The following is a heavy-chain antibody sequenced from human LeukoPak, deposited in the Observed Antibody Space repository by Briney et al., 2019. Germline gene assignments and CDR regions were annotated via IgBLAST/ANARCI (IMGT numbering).Heavy chain of an antibody. D-gene: IGHD3-9*01. CDR1: GYTFTGYY. CDR3: ARGGLLRYFDWLLYSY. CDR2: INPNSGGT. Sequence: ASVKVSCKASGYTFTGYYMHWVRQAPGQGLEWMGWINPNSGGTNYAQKFQGRVTMTRETSISTAYMELSRLRSDDTAVYYCARGGLLRYFDWLLYSYWGQGTLVTVSS. J-gene: IGHJ4*02. V-gene: IGHV1-2*02.